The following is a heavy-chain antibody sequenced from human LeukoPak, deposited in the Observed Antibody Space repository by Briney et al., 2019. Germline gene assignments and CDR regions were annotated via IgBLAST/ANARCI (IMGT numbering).Heavy chain of an antibody. Sequence: SETLSLTCTVSGGSVSSGSYYWSWIRQPPGKGLEWIGYIYYSGSTNYNPSLKSRVTISVDTSKNQFSLKLSSVTAADTAVYYCARVLHCSSTSCYGYYYYYGMDVWGKGATVTVSS. V-gene: IGHV4-61*01. CDR1: GGSVSSGSYY. CDR3: ARVLHCSSTSCYGYYYYYGMDV. J-gene: IGHJ6*04. CDR2: IYYSGST. D-gene: IGHD2-2*01.